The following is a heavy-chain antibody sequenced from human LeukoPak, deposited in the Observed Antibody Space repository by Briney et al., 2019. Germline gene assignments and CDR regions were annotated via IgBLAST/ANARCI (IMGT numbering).Heavy chain of an antibody. J-gene: IGHJ6*03. CDR2: IYYSGST. Sequence: SETLSLTCTVSGGSISSSSYYWGWIRQPPGKGLEWIGRIYYSGSTYYNPSLKSRVTISVDTSKNQLSLKLSSVTAADTAVYYCARRALRKQYYYDSSGYYYPYYYYYMDVWGKGTTVTVSS. CDR3: ARRALRKQYYYDSSGYYYPYYYYYMDV. D-gene: IGHD3-22*01. CDR1: GGSISSSSYY. V-gene: IGHV4-39*01.